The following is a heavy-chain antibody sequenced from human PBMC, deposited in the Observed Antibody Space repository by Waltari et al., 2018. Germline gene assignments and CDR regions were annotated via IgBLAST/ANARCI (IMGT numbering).Heavy chain of an antibody. D-gene: IGHD3-22*01. CDR2: ISSDGSNK. Sequence: QVHLVASGGGVAPPGRSLRLSCDASGFSFSTYDMHWVRQAPGKGPEWVALISSDGSNKFYADSVKGRFTISRDNSKNTLYLQMNSLRAEDTAIYYCTKVLSAVVVIPMYFDYWGQGTLVTVSS. CDR3: TKVLSAVVVIPMYFDY. CDR1: GFSFSTYD. J-gene: IGHJ4*02. V-gene: IGHV3-30*18.